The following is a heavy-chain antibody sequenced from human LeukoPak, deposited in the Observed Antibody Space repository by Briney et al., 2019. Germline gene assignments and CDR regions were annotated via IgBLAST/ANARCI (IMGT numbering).Heavy chain of an antibody. V-gene: IGHV7-4-1*02. D-gene: IGHD2-21*01. CDR1: GYTFTSYA. Sequence: ASVKVSCKASGYTFTSYAMNWVRQAPGQGLEWMGWINTNTGNPTYAQGFTGRFVFSLDTSVSTAYLQISSLRPDDMAVYYCARGRGTIGSNRDFYFYYYMDIWGNGTTVTVSS. J-gene: IGHJ6*03. CDR2: INTNTGNP. CDR3: ARGRGTIGSNRDFYFYYYMDI.